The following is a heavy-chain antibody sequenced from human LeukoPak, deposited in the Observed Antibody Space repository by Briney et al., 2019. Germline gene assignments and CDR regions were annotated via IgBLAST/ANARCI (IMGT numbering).Heavy chain of an antibody. Sequence: ASVKVSCKASGGTFSSYAISWVRQAPGQGLEWMGRIIPILGIANYAQKFQGRVTITADKSTSTAYMELSSLRSEDTAVYYCARDLFFDSSGYDYWGPGTLVNVSS. CDR2: IIPILGIA. CDR3: ARDLFFDSSGYDY. J-gene: IGHJ4*02. V-gene: IGHV1-69*04. CDR1: GGTFSSYA. D-gene: IGHD3-22*01.